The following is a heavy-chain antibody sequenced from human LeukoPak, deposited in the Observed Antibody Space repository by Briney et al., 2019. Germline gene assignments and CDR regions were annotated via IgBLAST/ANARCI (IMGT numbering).Heavy chain of an antibody. CDR2: ISGSDAGT. D-gene: IGHD6-19*01. CDR1: GFTFNNYA. Sequence: GGSLRLSCAASGFTFNNYAMSWVRQAPGKGLEWVSAISGSDAGTYYADSVKGRFTISRDNSKNPLYLQMNSLRAEDTAVYYCARDGYSSGWYGGFDDWGQGTLVTVSS. J-gene: IGHJ4*02. V-gene: IGHV3-23*01. CDR3: ARDGYSSGWYGGFDD.